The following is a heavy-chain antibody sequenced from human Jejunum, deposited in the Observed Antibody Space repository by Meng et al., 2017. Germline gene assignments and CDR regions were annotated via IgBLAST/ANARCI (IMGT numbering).Heavy chain of an antibody. Sequence: QVQLQESGPGLVQPWGTLSLTCAVSGDSISRSYWWSWVRQSPGKGLEWIGEIYHSGTTNYNPSLKSRVTLSVDKSKNQFSLNLSSVTAADTAVYFCARDFEALNGVWGQGTLVTVSS. CDR2: IYHSGTT. V-gene: IGHV4-4*02. J-gene: IGHJ1*01. D-gene: IGHD2-8*01. CDR3: ARDFEALNGV. CDR1: GDSISRSYW.